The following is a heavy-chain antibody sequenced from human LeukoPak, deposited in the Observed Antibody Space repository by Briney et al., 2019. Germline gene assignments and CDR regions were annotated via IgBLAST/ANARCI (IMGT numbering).Heavy chain of an antibody. V-gene: IGHV3-30*18. D-gene: IGHD6-13*01. CDR3: AKEEAAALLYYFDY. CDR2: ISYDGSNK. Sequence: PGGSLRLSCAASGFTFSSYGMHWVRQAPGKGLEWVAVISYDGSNKYYADSVKGRFTIPRDNSKNTLYLQMNSLRAEDTAVYYCAKEEAAALLYYFDYWGQGTLVTVSS. CDR1: GFTFSSYG. J-gene: IGHJ4*02.